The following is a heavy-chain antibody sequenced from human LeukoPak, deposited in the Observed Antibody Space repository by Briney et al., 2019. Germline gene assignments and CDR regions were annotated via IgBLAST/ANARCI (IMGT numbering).Heavy chain of an antibody. Sequence: GGSLRLSCAASGFTFSSYAMSWVRQAPGKGLEGVSAISGSGGNTYYADSVKGRFTISRDNSKNTLYLQMNSLRAEDTAVYYCAKDQYGGNPQYYFDYWGQGTLVTVSS. V-gene: IGHV3-23*01. CDR3: AKDQYGGNPQYYFDY. D-gene: IGHD4-23*01. J-gene: IGHJ4*02. CDR1: GFTFSSYA. CDR2: ISGSGGNT.